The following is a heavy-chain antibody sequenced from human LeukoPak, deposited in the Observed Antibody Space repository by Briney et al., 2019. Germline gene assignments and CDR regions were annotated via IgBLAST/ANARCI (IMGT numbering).Heavy chain of an antibody. V-gene: IGHV4-39*07. CDR3: ARGLGITMIVVVIAHFDY. D-gene: IGHD3-22*01. CDR1: GGSISSSSYY. Sequence: PSETLSLTCTVSGGSISSSSYYWGWIRQPPGKGLEWIGSIYYSGSTYYNPSLKSRVTISVDTSKNQFSLKLSSVTAADTAVYYCARGLGITMIVVVIAHFDYWGQGTLVTVSS. J-gene: IGHJ4*02. CDR2: IYYSGST.